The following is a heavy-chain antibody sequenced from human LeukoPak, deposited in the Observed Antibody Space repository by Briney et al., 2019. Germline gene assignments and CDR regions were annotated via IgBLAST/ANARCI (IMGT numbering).Heavy chain of an antibody. CDR2: ISTSSIYI. Sequence: GGSLRPSCAASGFTFSSYAMNWVRQAPGKGLEWVSSISTSSIYIYYGDSLKGRFTISRDNAKNSLYLQMNSLTVEDTAVYYCVRDIAQCSGGTCYNIRFDFWGPGTLVTVSS. V-gene: IGHV3-21*01. CDR3: VRDIAQCSGGTCYNIRFDF. J-gene: IGHJ5*01. CDR1: GFTFSSYA. D-gene: IGHD2-15*01.